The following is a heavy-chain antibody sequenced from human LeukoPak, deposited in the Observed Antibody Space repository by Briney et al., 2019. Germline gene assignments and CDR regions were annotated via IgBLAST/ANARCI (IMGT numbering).Heavy chain of an antibody. D-gene: IGHD5-18*01. Sequence: PGGSLRLSCAASGFTFRMYAMSWVRQAPGKGLEWVSTISGAGDNIYYADSVKGRFTISRDNSKNTLYLQMNSLRAEDTAVYYCARAHKLPGYSYGYGWFDPWGQGTLVTVSS. CDR1: GFTFRMYA. J-gene: IGHJ5*02. V-gene: IGHV3-23*01. CDR2: ISGAGDNI. CDR3: ARAHKLPGYSYGYGWFDP.